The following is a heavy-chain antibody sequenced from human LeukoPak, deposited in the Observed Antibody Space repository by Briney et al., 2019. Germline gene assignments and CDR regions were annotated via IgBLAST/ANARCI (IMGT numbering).Heavy chain of an antibody. CDR3: ARGLAIVATIGGLDY. V-gene: IGHV1-46*01. CDR1: GYTFASYY. J-gene: IGHJ4*02. CDR2: INPSGGST. Sequence: ASVKVSCKASGYTFASYYMHWVRQAPGQGLEWMGIINPSGGSTSYAQKFQGRVTMTRDMSTSTVYMELSSLRSEDTAVYYCARGLAIVATIGGLDYWGQGTLVTVSS. D-gene: IGHD5-12*01.